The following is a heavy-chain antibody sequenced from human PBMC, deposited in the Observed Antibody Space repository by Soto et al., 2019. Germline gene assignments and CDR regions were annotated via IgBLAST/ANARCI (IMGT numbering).Heavy chain of an antibody. Sequence: QVQLVQSGAEVKEPGDSVRVSCEASGYTFTAYHIHWVRQAPGQGLEWMGWINPKFGDTTYAQDFQGRVSMTRDMSISTVYMELSSLGSDDTAVYYCARPDEGGYSSNHHYYYALDVWGQGTTVTV. CDR2: INPKFGDT. J-gene: IGHJ6*02. D-gene: IGHD3-22*01. V-gene: IGHV1-2*02. CDR1: GYTFTAYH. CDR3: ARPDEGGYSSNHHYYYALDV.